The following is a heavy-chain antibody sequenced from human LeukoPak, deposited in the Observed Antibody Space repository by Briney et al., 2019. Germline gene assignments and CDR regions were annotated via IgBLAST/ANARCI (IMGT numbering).Heavy chain of an antibody. D-gene: IGHD6-19*01. CDR2: INGGGAST. Sequence: GGSLRLSCAASGFTFSSYAMSWVRQAPGKGLEWVSSINGGGASTYYADSVKGRFTISRDNSKNTLYLQMNSLRAEDTAVYYCASHGGYSSGWYLAYLDYWGQGTRVTVSS. V-gene: IGHV3-23*01. CDR1: GFTFSSYA. CDR3: ASHGGYSSGWYLAYLDY. J-gene: IGHJ4*02.